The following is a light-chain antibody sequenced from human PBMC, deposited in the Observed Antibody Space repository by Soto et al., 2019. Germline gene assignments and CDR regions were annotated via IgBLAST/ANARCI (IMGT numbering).Light chain of an antibody. CDR2: SAS. CDR1: QDIAKF. CDR3: QHLKTYPYS. V-gene: IGKV1-9*01. Sequence: IPLTQSPSSLSASVGDRVTITCRASQDIAKFLAWFQQTPGKAPKLLVYSASTLHSAVPSRFSGSGSGTDFALAISNLQPEDFATYFFQHLKTYPYSFGQGTQLEIK. J-gene: IGKJ2*03.